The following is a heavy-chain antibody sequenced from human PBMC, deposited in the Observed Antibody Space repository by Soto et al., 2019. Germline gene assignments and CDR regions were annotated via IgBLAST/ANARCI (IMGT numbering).Heavy chain of an antibody. D-gene: IGHD3-16*01. CDR1: GFTFSSYA. CDR2: ISYDGSNK. CDR3: ARAPVVTHSYYYGMDV. J-gene: IGHJ6*02. V-gene: IGHV3-30-3*01. Sequence: QVQLVESGGGVVQPGRSLRLSCAASGFTFSSYAMHWVRQAPGKGLEWVAVISYDGSNKYYADSVKGRFTISRDNSKNTLYLQMNSLTAEDTAVYYFARAPVVTHSYYYGMDVWGQGTTVTVSS.